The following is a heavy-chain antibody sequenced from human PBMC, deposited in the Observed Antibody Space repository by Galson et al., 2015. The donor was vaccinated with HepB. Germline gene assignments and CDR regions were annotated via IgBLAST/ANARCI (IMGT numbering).Heavy chain of an antibody. CDR1: GDSITSNRLHY. V-gene: IGHV4-39*07. J-gene: IGHJ6*03. D-gene: IGHD2-8*02. Sequence: QLQLQESGPGLVKPSETLSLTCSVSGDSITSNRLHYWGWIRQAPGKGLEWIGDVYDGGRNYYNPSLRSRVTISWATSRNQFFLGMTSMTAADTATYYCARETGGRATHYMAVWGKGTTVTVSS. CDR2: VYDGGRN. CDR3: ARETGGRATHYMAV.